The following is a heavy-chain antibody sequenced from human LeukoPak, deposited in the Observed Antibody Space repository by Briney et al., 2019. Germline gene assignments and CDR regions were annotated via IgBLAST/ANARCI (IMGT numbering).Heavy chain of an antibody. CDR1: GGSISSYY. V-gene: IGHV4-59*01. D-gene: IGHD2-21*01. Sequence: SETLSLTCTVSGGSISSYYWSWIRQPPGKGLEWIGYIYDSGNANYNPSLKSRVTISVDTSKNQFSLKVRSVTAADTAVYYCAKGEGDYWGQGTLVTVSS. CDR2: IYDSGNA. CDR3: AKGEGDY. J-gene: IGHJ4*02.